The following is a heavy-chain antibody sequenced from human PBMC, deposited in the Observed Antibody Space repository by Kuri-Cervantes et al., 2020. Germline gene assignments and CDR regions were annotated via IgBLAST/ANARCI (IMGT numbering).Heavy chain of an antibody. Sequence: GESLKISCEASGFTFSSYGMHWVRQAPGKGLEWVAVISYDGSNKYYADSVKGRFTISRDNSKNTLYLQTNSLRAEDTAEYYCAKEARVRYYFDYWGQGTLVTVSS. CDR3: AKEARVRYYFDY. CDR1: GFTFSSYG. CDR2: ISYDGSNK. J-gene: IGHJ4*02. V-gene: IGHV3-30*18.